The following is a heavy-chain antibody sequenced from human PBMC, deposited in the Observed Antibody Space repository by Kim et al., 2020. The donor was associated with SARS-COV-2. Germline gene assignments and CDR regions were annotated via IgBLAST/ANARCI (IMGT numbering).Heavy chain of an antibody. CDR1: GYTFTGYY. V-gene: IGHV1-2*06. D-gene: IGHD3-3*01. J-gene: IGHJ6*02. Sequence: ASVKVSCKASGYTFTGYYMHWVRQAPGQGLEWMGRINPNSGGTNYAQKFQGRVTMTRDTSISTAYMELSRLRSDDTAVYYCARDFYYDFWSGYLYYGMDVWGQGTTVTVSS. CDR3: ARDFYYDFWSGYLYYGMDV. CDR2: INPNSGGT.